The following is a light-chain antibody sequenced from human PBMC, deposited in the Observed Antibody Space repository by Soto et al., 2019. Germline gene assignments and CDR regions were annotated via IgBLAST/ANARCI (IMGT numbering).Light chain of an antibody. J-gene: IGKJ1*01. CDR2: AAS. CDR3: LQHDSYPWT. Sequence: PSFLSASVGDRVTITCRASLGIRNDLGWYQHKPGKAPKRLIYAASSLQSGVPSRFSGSGSGTEFTLTISSLQPEDFATYFCLQHDSYPWTFGQGTKVDIK. CDR1: LGIRND. V-gene: IGKV1-17*01.